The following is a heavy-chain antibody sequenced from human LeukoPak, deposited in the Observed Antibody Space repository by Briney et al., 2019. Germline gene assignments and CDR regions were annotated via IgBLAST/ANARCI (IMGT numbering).Heavy chain of an antibody. Sequence: GGSLRLSCAASGFTFDDYAMHWVRQAPGKGLEWVSAISWNSGNIGYADSVKDRFTISRDNAKNSLYLQMNSLRADDTALYYCAKGGAEGGPNYYYYHMDVWGRGTTVTISS. CDR3: AKGGAEGGPNYYYYHMDV. D-gene: IGHD6-13*01. J-gene: IGHJ6*03. CDR2: ISWNSGNI. V-gene: IGHV3-9*01. CDR1: GFTFDDYA.